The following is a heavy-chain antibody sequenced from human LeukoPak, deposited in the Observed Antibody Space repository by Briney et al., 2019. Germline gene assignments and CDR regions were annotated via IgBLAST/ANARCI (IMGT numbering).Heavy chain of an antibody. D-gene: IGHD6-13*01. CDR1: GGSISNGGYS. V-gene: IGHV4-30-2*01. Sequence: PSETLSLTCAVSGGSISNGGYSWSWIRQPPGKGLEWIGYIYHSGSTYYNPSLKSRVTISVDRSKNQFSLKLSSVTAADTAVYYCARSSSWYAFDIWGQGTMVTVSS. J-gene: IGHJ3*02. CDR3: ARSSSWYAFDI. CDR2: IYHSGST.